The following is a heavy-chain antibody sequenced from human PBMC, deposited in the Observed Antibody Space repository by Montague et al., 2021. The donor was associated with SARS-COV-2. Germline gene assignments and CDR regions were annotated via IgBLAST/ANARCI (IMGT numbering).Heavy chain of an antibody. Sequence: SETLSLTCTVSGGSISGSDWGWIRQSPGKGLEWIGYFYSVGSTDYNPSLKSRVTISRDTSKNQFSLKVRSVTAADTAVYYCARETMTGDAFDIWGQGTMVTVSS. D-gene: IGHD1-14*01. V-gene: IGHV4-59*01. CDR2: FYSVGST. CDR3: ARETMTGDAFDI. J-gene: IGHJ3*02. CDR1: GGSISGSD.